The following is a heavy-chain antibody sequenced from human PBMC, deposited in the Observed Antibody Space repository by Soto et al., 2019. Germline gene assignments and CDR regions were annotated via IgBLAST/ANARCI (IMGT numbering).Heavy chain of an antibody. CDR1: GGSVSSGSYY. CDR2: IYYSGST. D-gene: IGHD3-22*01. Sequence: SETLSLTCTVSGGSVSSGSYYWSWIRQPPGKGLEWIGYIYYSGSTNYNPSLKSRVTISVDTSKNQFSLKLSSVTAADTAVYYCARVRGDYDSSGYSTYPDYWGQGTLVTVSS. V-gene: IGHV4-61*01. CDR3: ARVRGDYDSSGYSTYPDY. J-gene: IGHJ4*02.